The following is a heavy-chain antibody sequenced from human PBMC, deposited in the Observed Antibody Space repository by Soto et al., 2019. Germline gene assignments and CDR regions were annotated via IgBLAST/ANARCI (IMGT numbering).Heavy chain of an antibody. D-gene: IGHD1-26*01. CDR1: GYSISSGYY. CDR3: ASRGVGYNWFDP. CDR2: IYHSGST. J-gene: IGHJ5*02. Sequence: SETLSLTCAVSGYSISSGYYWGWIRQPPGKGLEWIGSIYHSGSTYYNPSLKSRVTISVDTSKNQFSLKLSSVTAADTAVDYGASRGVGYNWFDPWGQGTLVAVSS. V-gene: IGHV4-38-2*01.